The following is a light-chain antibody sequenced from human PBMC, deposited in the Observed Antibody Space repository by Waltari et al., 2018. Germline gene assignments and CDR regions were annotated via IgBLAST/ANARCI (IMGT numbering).Light chain of an antibody. CDR2: GKN. CDR3: HSRETFSTRL. J-gene: IGLJ2*01. CDR1: ILRTYY. Sequence: SSDLTQDPAVSVALGQTVRITCQGDILRTYYGTWCRQKPGQPPELVIYGKNNRPSGIPDRFSGSTSGNTASLTIAGAQAEDEADYYCHSRETFSTRLFGGGTRLTV. V-gene: IGLV3-19*01.